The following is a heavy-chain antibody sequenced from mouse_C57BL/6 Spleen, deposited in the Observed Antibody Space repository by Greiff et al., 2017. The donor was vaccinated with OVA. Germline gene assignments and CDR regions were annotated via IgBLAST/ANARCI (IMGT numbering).Heavy chain of an antibody. CDR1: GYAFSSYW. CDR3: ARSGYYGSEDY. D-gene: IGHD1-1*01. J-gene: IGHJ4*01. V-gene: IGHV1-80*01. Sequence: VQLQQSGAELVKPGASVKISCKASGYAFSSYWMNWVKQRPGKGLEWIGQIYPGDGDTNYNGKFKGKATLTADKSSSTAYMQLSSLTSEDSAVYFCARSGYYGSEDYWGQGTSVTVSS. CDR2: IYPGDGDT.